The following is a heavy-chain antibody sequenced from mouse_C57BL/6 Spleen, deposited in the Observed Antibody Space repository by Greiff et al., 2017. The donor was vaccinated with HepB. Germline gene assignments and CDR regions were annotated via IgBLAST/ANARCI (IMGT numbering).Heavy chain of an antibody. CDR1: GYTFTSYG. CDR3: ARGGAYYDDYDGFYWYFDV. CDR2: IYPRSGNT. J-gene: IGHJ1*03. V-gene: IGHV1-81*01. Sequence: QVQLQQSGAELARPGASVKLSCKASGYTFTSYGISWVKQRTGQGLEWIGEIYPRSGNTYYNEKFKGKATLTADKSSSTAYMELCSLTSEDSAVYFCARGGAYYDDYDGFYWYFDVWGTGTTVTVSS. D-gene: IGHD2-4*01.